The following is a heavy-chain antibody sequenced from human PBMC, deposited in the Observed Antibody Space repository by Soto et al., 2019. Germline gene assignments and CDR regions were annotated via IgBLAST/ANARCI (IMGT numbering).Heavy chain of an antibody. D-gene: IGHD2-15*01. Sequence: EVQLLESGGGLVQPGGSLRLSCAASGFTFSSYAMSWVRQAPGKGLEWVSAISGSGGSTYYADSVKGRFTISRDNSKNTLYLQMNSLRAEDTAVYYCAKGGTGYCSGGSCYPSGNYFDYWGQRTLVTVSS. J-gene: IGHJ4*02. CDR1: GFTFSSYA. V-gene: IGHV3-23*01. CDR2: ISGSGGST. CDR3: AKGGTGYCSGGSCYPSGNYFDY.